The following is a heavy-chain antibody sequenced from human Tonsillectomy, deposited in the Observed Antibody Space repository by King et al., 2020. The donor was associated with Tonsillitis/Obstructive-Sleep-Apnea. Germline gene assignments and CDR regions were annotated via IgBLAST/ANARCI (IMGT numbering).Heavy chain of an antibody. CDR1: GGFFSGYY. Sequence: VQLQQWGAGLLKPSETLSLTCAVYGGFFSGYYCSGIRQPPGKGLEWIGEINHSGSTNYNPSLKSRVTISVDTSKNQFSLKLTSFTAADTAVYYCARMHPTGEFDYWGQGTLVTVSS. D-gene: IGHD7-27*01. CDR3: ARMHPTGEFDY. V-gene: IGHV4-34*01. CDR2: INHSGST. J-gene: IGHJ4*02.